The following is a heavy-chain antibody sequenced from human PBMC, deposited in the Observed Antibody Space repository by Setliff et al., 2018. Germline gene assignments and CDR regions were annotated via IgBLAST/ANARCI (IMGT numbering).Heavy chain of an antibody. D-gene: IGHD2-21*02. CDR2: ISTDDGDT. Sequence: ASVKVSCKASGNRFTDYNLHWVRQAPGQGLEWMGWISTDDGDTNFAQKFQGRVTLTTDTSTGTAYMELRSLTFDDTAVYYCARDWFCSGGDCSDVFDFWGQGTMVTVSS. V-gene: IGHV1-18*04. CDR1: GNRFTDYN. CDR3: ARDWFCSGGDCSDVFDF. J-gene: IGHJ3*01.